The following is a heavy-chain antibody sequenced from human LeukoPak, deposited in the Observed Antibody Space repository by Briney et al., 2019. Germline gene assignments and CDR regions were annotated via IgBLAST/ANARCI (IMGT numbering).Heavy chain of an antibody. Sequence: TGGSLRLSCAASGFTFSSYAMSWVRQAPGKGLEWVSAISGSGGSTYYADSVKGRFTISRDNSKNTLYLQMNSLRAEDTAVYYCAKGLDYGDYGDTYYFDYWGQGTLVTVSS. D-gene: IGHD4-17*01. CDR1: GFTFSSYA. J-gene: IGHJ4*02. V-gene: IGHV3-23*01. CDR3: AKGLDYGDYGDTYYFDY. CDR2: ISGSGGST.